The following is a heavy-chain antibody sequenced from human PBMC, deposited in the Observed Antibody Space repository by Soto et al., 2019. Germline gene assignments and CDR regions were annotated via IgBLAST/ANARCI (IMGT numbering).Heavy chain of an antibody. CDR2: IIPILGIA. V-gene: IGHV1-69*02. CDR1: GGTFSSYT. Sequence: QVQLVQSGAEVKKPGSSVKVSCKASGGTFSSYTISWVRQAPGQGLEWMGRIIPILGIANYAQRFQGRVTITAHKSTSTAYMELSSLRSEDTAVDYFARGPPGRVLLDYWGQGTLVTVSS. D-gene: IGHD2-15*01. CDR3: ARGPPGRVLLDY. J-gene: IGHJ4*02.